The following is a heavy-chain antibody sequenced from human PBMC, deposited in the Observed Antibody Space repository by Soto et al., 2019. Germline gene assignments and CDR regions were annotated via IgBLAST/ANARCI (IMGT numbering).Heavy chain of an antibody. CDR2: IYHSGST. CDR1: GGSISSGGDS. CDR3: ARGNMITFEGVIELGWFDP. J-gene: IGHJ5*02. D-gene: IGHD3-16*01. V-gene: IGHV4-30-2*01. Sequence: QLQLQESGSGLVNPSQTLSLTCAVAGGSISSGGDSWSWIRQPPGKGLEWIGYIYHSGSTYYNPALTRRGSISVDRSKNKFSLKLSSVTAADTAVYYCARGNMITFEGVIELGWFDPWGQGTLVTVSS.